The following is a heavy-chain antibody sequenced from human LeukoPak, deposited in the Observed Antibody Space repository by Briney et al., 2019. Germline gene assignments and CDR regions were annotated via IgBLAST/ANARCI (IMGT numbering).Heavy chain of an antibody. CDR3: ARSGFYTYDY. D-gene: IGHD3-22*01. Sequence: PSETLSLTCTVSGGSISRYYWSWIRQPPGKGLEWIGYSSTSGSANYNPSLKSRVTISVDKFKNQFSLKLSSVTAADTAVYYCARSGFYTYDYWGQGTLVTVSS. V-gene: IGHV4-4*09. CDR1: GGSISRYY. CDR2: SSTSGSA. J-gene: IGHJ4*02.